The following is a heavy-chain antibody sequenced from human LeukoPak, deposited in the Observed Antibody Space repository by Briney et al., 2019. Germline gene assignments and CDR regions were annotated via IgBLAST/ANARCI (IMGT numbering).Heavy chain of an antibody. CDR1: GGSISSSSYY. Sequence: PSETLSLTCTVSGGSISSSSYYWGWIRQPPGKGLEWIGSIYYSGSTYYNPSLKSRVTISVDTSKNQFSLKLSSVTAAYTAVYYCASVGGYDFWSGYYAYYYYYMDVWGKGTTVTVSS. D-gene: IGHD3-3*01. CDR2: IYYSGST. V-gene: IGHV4-39*07. CDR3: ASVGGYDFWSGYYAYYYYYMDV. J-gene: IGHJ6*03.